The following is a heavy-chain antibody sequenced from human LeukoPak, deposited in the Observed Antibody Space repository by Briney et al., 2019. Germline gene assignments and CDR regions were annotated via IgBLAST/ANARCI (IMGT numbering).Heavy chain of an antibody. D-gene: IGHD3-10*01. J-gene: IGHJ4*02. Sequence: ASVKVSCKASGYTFTGYYMHWVRQAPGQGLEWMGIINPSGGSTSYAQKFQGRVTMTRDTSTSTVYMELSSLRSEDTAVYYCARDLPTVGGVIITGSGFDYWGQGTLVTVSS. V-gene: IGHV1-46*01. CDR2: INPSGGST. CDR3: ARDLPTVGGVIITGSGFDY. CDR1: GYTFTGYY.